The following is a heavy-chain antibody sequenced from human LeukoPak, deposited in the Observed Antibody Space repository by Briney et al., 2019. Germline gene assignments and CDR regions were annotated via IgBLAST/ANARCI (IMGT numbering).Heavy chain of an antibody. J-gene: IGHJ4*02. V-gene: IGHV3-21*01. CDR1: GFTFSSYS. Sequence: GGSLRLSCAASGFTFSSYSMNWVRQAPGKGLEWVSSISSSSSYIYYADSVKGRFTISRDNAKNSLYPQMNSLRAEDTAVYYCARDPETPDSGWYDYWGQGTLVTVSS. D-gene: IGHD6-19*01. CDR2: ISSSSSYI. CDR3: ARDPETPDSGWYDY.